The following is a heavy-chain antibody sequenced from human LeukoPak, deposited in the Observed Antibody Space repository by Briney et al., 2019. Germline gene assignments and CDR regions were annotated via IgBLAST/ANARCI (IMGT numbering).Heavy chain of an antibody. Sequence: GGSLRLSCAASGFTFSSYAMSWVRQAPGKGLEGVSAISGSGGSTYYADSVKGRFTISRDNSKNTLYLQMNSLRAEDTAVYYCAKDRYYGSGSYYNPPDAFDIWGQGTMVTVSS. D-gene: IGHD3-10*01. CDR1: GFTFSSYA. CDR3: AKDRYYGSGSYYNPPDAFDI. CDR2: ISGSGGST. J-gene: IGHJ3*02. V-gene: IGHV3-23*01.